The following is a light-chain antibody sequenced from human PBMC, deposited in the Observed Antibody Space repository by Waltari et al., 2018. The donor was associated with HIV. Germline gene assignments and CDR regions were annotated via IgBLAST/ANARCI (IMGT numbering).Light chain of an antibody. CDR1: SSAIGGYNL. Sequence: QSALTQPASVSGSHGQSITIPCTGTSSAIGGYNLFSWYQHHPDKAPKLIIYEVNVRPSGVSDRFSGSKSGNTASLTISGLQAGDEADYYCCSYAGSTTFVEFGGGTKLTVL. CDR3: CSYAGSTTFVE. V-gene: IGLV2-23*02. J-gene: IGLJ3*02. CDR2: EVN.